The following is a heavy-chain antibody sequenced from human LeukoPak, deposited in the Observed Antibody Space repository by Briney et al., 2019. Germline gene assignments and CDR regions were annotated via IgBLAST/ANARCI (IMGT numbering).Heavy chain of an antibody. V-gene: IGHV4-34*01. CDR1: DGSFTDYY. Sequence: PSETLSLTCAVYDGSFTDYYCTWIRQPPGKGLEWIGEIHPSGSTNYNPSLQSRVSMSLYTSKNQFSLKLSSVTAADTAVYFCARGTDAYKLGNIWGQGTLVTVSS. D-gene: IGHD5-24*01. CDR3: ARGTDAYKLGNI. J-gene: IGHJ4*02. CDR2: IHPSGST.